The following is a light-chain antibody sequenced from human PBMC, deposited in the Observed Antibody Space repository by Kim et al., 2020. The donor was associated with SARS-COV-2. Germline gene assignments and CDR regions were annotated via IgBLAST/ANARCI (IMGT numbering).Light chain of an antibody. V-gene: IGKV3-15*01. CDR3: QQYNNWAT. J-gene: IGKJ5*01. CDR2: AAS. Sequence: SVSPGERAPLSCRASQSVSSNLAWYQQTPGQAPMLLIYAASTRATGIPARFSGSGSGTEFTLTISSLQSEDFAVYYCQQYNNWATFGQGTRLEIK. CDR1: QSVSSN.